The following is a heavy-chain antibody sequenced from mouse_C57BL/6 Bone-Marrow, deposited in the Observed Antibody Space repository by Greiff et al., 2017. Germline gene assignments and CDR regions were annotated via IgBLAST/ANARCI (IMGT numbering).Heavy chain of an antibody. Sequence: QVQLQQSGAELARPGASVKLSCKASGYTFTSYGISWVKQRTGQGLEWIGEIYPRSGNTYYNEKFKGKATLTADKSSSTAYMELRSLTSEDSAVYFCARSDLLRLQVDYWGQGTTLTVSS. CDR3: ARSDLLRLQVDY. CDR2: IYPRSGNT. CDR1: GYTFTSYG. V-gene: IGHV1-81*01. J-gene: IGHJ2*01. D-gene: IGHD3-2*02.